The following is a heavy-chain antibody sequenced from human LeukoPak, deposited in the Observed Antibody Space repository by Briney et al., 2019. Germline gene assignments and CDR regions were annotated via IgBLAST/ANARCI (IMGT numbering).Heavy chain of an antibody. CDR2: ISYDGSNK. V-gene: IGHV3-30-3*01. CDR1: GFTFSSYA. J-gene: IGHJ6*02. CDR3: ASSGWANPV. D-gene: IGHD6-19*01. Sequence: PGGSLRLSCAASGFTFSSYAMHWVRQAPGKGLEWVAVISYDGSNKYYAGSVKGRFTISRDNSKNTLYLQMNSLRAEGTAVYYCASSGWANPVWGQGTTVTVSS.